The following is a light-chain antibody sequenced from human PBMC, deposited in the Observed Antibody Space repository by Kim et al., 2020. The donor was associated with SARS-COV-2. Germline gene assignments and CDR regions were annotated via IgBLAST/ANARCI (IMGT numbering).Light chain of an antibody. Sequence: SSELTQDPAVSVALGQTVRITCQGDSLRSYYASWYQQKPGQAPVLVISGKNNRPSGIPDRFSGSSSGNTASLTITGAQAEDEADYYCNSRDSSGNHLEVF. CDR3: NSRDSSGNHLEV. J-gene: IGLJ2*01. V-gene: IGLV3-19*01. CDR1: SLRSYY. CDR2: GKN.